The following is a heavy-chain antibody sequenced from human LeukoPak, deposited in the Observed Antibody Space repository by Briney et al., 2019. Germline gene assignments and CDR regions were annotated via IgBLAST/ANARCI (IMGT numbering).Heavy chain of an antibody. CDR2: ISHSGST. D-gene: IGHD3-10*01. V-gene: IGHV4-34*01. Sequence: SETLSLTCAVYGGSFSGYYWSWIRQPPGKGLEWIGEISHSGSTNYNPSLKSRVTISVDTSKNQFSLKLSSVTAADTAVYYCARAGPDYYGSGSYEDYWGQGTLVTVSS. CDR1: GGSFSGYY. CDR3: ARAGPDYYGSGSYEDY. J-gene: IGHJ4*02.